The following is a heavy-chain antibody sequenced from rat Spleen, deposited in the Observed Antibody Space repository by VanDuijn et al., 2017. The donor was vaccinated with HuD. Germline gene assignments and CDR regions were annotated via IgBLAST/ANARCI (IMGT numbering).Heavy chain of an antibody. CDR2: ISYDGSST. V-gene: IGHV5-7*01. D-gene: IGHD3-1*01. Sequence: VQLKESGPGLVQPSQTLSLTCTVSGFSLTSYGVSWVRQAPKKGLEWVATISYDGSSTYYRDSVKGRFTISRDNAKSSLYLQMDSLRSEDTATYYCTTGPNYWGQGVMVTVSS. CDR3: TTGPNY. J-gene: IGHJ2*01. CDR1: GFSLTSYG.